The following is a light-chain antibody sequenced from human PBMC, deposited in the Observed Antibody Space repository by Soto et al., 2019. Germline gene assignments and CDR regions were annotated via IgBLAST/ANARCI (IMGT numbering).Light chain of an antibody. Sequence: EIEMTQSPATLSVSPGERATLSCRASQSVSTNLAWYQQKPGQAPRLLIYGASTRAPGIPARFSGSGSGTEFTLTVSSLLSEDFAIYDCQQYNHWPPWLTFGGGTKLEVK. V-gene: IGKV3-15*01. CDR1: QSVSTN. J-gene: IGKJ4*01. CDR3: QQYNHWPPWLT. CDR2: GAS.